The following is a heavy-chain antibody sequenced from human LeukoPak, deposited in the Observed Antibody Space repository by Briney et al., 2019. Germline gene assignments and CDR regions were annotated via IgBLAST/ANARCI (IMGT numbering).Heavy chain of an antibody. V-gene: IGHV1-69*05. Sequence: SVKVSCKASGGTFSSYAISWVRQAPGQGLEWMGRIIPIFGTANYAQKFQGRVTITTDESTSTAYMELSSLRSEDTAVYYCARDSPYGSGSYSNWFDPWGQGTLVTVSS. CDR2: IIPIFGTA. J-gene: IGHJ5*02. CDR3: ARDSPYGSGSYSNWFDP. CDR1: GGTFSSYA. D-gene: IGHD3-10*01.